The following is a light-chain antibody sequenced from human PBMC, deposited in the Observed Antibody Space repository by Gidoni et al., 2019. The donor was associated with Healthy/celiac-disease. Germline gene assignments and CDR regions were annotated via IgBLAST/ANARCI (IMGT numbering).Light chain of an antibody. CDR3: KQSYSTPR. V-gene: IGKV1-39*01. CDR2: AAS. CDR1: QSISSY. Sequence: DIQMTQSPSSLSASVGDRVTITCRASQSISSYLNWFQQKPGKAPNLLIYAASNLQSGVPSRFSGSGSGTDFTLTISSLQPEDFATYYCKQSYSTPRFGQGTKLEIK. J-gene: IGKJ2*03.